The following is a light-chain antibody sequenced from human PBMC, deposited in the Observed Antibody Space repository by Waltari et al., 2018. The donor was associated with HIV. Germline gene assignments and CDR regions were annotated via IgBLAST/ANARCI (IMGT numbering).Light chain of an antibody. CDR1: ALSSPD. V-gene: IGLV3-25*03. CDR2: KGT. J-gene: IGLJ2*01. CDR3: QSGDSTITPVV. Sequence: SYELTQPPSVSVSPGQTARTACSGDALSSPDVYWYQQKSGQDHILVIYKGTEGTSGIPERFSGATSWTTVTLTISGVQAEDEADYYCQSGDSTITPVVFGGGTKLTVL.